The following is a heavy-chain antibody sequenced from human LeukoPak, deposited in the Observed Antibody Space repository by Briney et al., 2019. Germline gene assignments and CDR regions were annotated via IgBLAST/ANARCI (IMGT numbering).Heavy chain of an antibody. CDR3: ARGVVATIFSRRYYFDY. Sequence: ASVKVSCKASRYTFTGYYMHWVRQAPGQGLEWMGWINPNSGGTNYAQKFQGWVTMTRDTSISTAYMELSRLRSDDTAVYYCARGVVATIFSRRYYFDYWGQGTLVTVSS. J-gene: IGHJ4*02. CDR2: INPNSGGT. V-gene: IGHV1-2*04. CDR1: RYTFTGYY. D-gene: IGHD5-12*01.